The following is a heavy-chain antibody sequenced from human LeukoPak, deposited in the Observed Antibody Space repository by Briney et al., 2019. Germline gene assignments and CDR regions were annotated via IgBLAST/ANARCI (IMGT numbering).Heavy chain of an antibody. D-gene: IGHD2-2*01. V-gene: IGHV3-64*01. CDR2: ISSNGGST. Sequence: GGSLRLSCAASGFTFSSYAMHWVRQAPGKGLEYVSAISSNGGSTYYANSVKGRFTISRDNSKNTLYLQMGSLRAEDMAVYYCARAPTPLPGYCSSTSCSPSAFDIWGQGTMVTVSS. J-gene: IGHJ3*02. CDR3: ARAPTPLPGYCSSTSCSPSAFDI. CDR1: GFTFSSYA.